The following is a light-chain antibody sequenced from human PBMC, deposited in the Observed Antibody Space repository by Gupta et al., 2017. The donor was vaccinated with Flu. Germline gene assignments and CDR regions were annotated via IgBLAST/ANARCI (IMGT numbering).Light chain of an antibody. CDR3: TSYKTITVL. J-gene: IGLJ2*01. CDR1: SSDIGGHNS. Sequence: QSITISCTGTSSDIGGHNSVSWYQQHPGKAPKLMIYEVTNRPSGVSNRFSGSKSGNTASLTISGLQPEDEADYYCTSYKTITVLFGGGTKLTV. V-gene: IGLV2-14*01. CDR2: EVT.